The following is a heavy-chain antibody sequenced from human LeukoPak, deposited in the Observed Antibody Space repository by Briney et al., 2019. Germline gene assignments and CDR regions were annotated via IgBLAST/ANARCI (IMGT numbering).Heavy chain of an antibody. J-gene: IGHJ4*02. Sequence: GGSLRLSCAASGFTFSSYSMNWVRQAPGKGLEWVSYISSSSSTIYYADSVKGRFTISRDNAKNSLYLQVDSLRAEDTALYYCARVSGDSNGYGTPNYFDYWGQGTLVTVSS. V-gene: IGHV3-48*04. CDR1: GFTFSSYS. CDR2: ISSSSSTI. CDR3: ARVSGDSNGYGTPNYFDY. D-gene: IGHD3-22*01.